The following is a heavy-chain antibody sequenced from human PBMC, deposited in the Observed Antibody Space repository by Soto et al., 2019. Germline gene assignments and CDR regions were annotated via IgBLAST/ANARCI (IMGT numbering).Heavy chain of an antibody. Sequence: QVQLVQSGAEVKKPGSSVKVSCKASGGTFSTYTITWVRQAPGQGLEWMGRIIPIIGIINYAQKFQGRVTVRADXXXGXXYMERTGLRSDDTAVYYCAGDPDSHYNDSHASSYPWGQGALVTVSS. J-gene: IGHJ5*02. V-gene: IGHV1-69*08. CDR1: GGTFSTYT. D-gene: IGHD4-4*01. CDR2: IIPIIGII. CDR3: AGDPDSHYNDSHASSYP.